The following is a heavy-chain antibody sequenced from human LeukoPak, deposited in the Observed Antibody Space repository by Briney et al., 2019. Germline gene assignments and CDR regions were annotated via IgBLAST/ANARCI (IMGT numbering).Heavy chain of an antibody. V-gene: IGHV3-30*18. CDR3: AKDRGGGNYYDSSGSNPDY. J-gene: IGHJ4*02. CDR2: ISYDGSNK. Sequence: GGSLRLSRAASGFTFSSYGMHWVRQAPGKGLEWVAVISYDGSNKYYADSVKGRFTISRDNSKNTLYLQMNSLRAEDTAVYYCAKDRGGGNYYDSSGSNPDYWGQGTLVTVSS. D-gene: IGHD3-22*01. CDR1: GFTFSSYG.